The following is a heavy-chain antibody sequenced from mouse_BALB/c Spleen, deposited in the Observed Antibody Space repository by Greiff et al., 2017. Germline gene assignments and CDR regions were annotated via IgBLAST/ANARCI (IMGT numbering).Heavy chain of an antibody. CDR3: ARGGNYGYLYYFDY. CDR2: IDPSDSYT. J-gene: IGHJ2*01. Sequence: QVQLQQPGAELVMPGASVKMSCKASGYTFTDYWMHWVKQRPGQGLAWIGAIDPSDSYTSYNQKFKGKATLTVDESSSTAYMQLSSLTAEDSAVYYCARGGNYGYLYYFDYWGQGTTLTVSS. V-gene: IGHV1-69*01. CDR1: GYTFTDYW. D-gene: IGHD1-2*01.